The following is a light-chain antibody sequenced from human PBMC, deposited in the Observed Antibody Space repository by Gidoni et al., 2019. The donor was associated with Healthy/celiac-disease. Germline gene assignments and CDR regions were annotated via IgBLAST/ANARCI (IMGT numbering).Light chain of an antibody. Sequence: EIVMTQSPATLSVSPGERATLSCRASQSVSSNLAWYQQKPGQAPRLLIYGASTRATGIPARFSGSGSGTEFTLTISSLQSEDFAVYYCQQLGTFGQGTQLEIK. V-gene: IGKV3-15*01. J-gene: IGKJ2*01. CDR2: GAS. CDR1: QSVSSN. CDR3: QQLGT.